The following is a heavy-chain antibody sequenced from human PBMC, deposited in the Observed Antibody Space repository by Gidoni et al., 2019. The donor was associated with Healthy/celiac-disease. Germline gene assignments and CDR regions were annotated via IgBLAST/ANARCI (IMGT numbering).Heavy chain of an antibody. CDR3: ARGSPRISNAFDI. V-gene: IGHV3-53*01. CDR2: IYSGCST. Sequence: EVQLVESGGGLIQPGGSLRLSCAASGFTVSSNYMSWVRQAPGKGLEWVSVIYSGCSTYYADSVKGRFTISRDNSKNTLYLQMNSLRAEDTAVYYCARGSPRISNAFDIWGQGTMVTVSS. J-gene: IGHJ3*02. D-gene: IGHD2-15*01. CDR1: GFTVSSNY.